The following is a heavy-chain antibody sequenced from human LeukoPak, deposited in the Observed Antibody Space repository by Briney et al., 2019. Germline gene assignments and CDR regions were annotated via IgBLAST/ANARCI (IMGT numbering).Heavy chain of an antibody. CDR1: GGSINRGNYY. J-gene: IGHJ4*02. CDR3: AREVLGPLGFFDY. V-gene: IGHV4-61*02. CDR2: VYASGSS. D-gene: IGHD3-16*01. Sequence: SETLSLTCTVSGGSINRGNYYWSWIRQPAGKGLEWIGRVYASGSSSYNPSLQSRVTISVDPSKNHFSLTLSSVTAADTAVYFCAREVLGPLGFFDYWGQGTLVTVSS.